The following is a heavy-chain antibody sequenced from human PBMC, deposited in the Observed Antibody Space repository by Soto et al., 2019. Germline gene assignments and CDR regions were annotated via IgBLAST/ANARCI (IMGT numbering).Heavy chain of an antibody. V-gene: IGHV4-4*02. CDR1: GGTIRSPDW. Sequence: SETLSLTCGVSGGTIRSPDWWTWVRQPPGKGLVWIGEIFQSGSTNYTPSLESRVTISVDKSKNQFSLTLTSVTAADTAVYFCARGRGRYSSGWSWFDPWGQGILVTV. CDR2: IFQSGST. J-gene: IGHJ5*02. D-gene: IGHD6-19*01. CDR3: ARGRGRYSSGWSWFDP.